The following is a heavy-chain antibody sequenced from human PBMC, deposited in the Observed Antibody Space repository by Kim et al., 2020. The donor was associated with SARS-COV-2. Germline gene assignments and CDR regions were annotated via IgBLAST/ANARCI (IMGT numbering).Heavy chain of an antibody. CDR2: ISSSSSYI. V-gene: IGHV3-21*04. D-gene: IGHD5-18*01. CDR1: GFTFSSYS. CDR3: ARAVLEDTAMVLYYYYYYGMDV. Sequence: GGSLRLSCAASGFTFSSYSMNWVRQAPGKGLEWVSSISSSSSYIYYADSVKGRFTISRDNAKNSLYLQMNSLRAEDTAVYYCARAVLEDTAMVLYYYYYYGMDVWGQGTTVTVSS. J-gene: IGHJ6*02.